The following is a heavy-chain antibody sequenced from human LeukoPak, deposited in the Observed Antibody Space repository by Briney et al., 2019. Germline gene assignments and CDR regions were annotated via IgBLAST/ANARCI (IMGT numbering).Heavy chain of an antibody. D-gene: IGHD3-16*01. CDR3: AKDRRMMSAYYGMDV. Sequence: GGSLRLSCEASGFTFRNYGVHWVRQAPGKGLEWVAVISYDGGHQYSADSVKGRFTLSRDNSKNTVYLQLNSLRAEDTAVYYCAKDRRMMSAYYGMDVWGQGTPVTVSS. CDR2: ISYDGGHQ. CDR1: GFTFRNYG. J-gene: IGHJ6*02. V-gene: IGHV3-30*18.